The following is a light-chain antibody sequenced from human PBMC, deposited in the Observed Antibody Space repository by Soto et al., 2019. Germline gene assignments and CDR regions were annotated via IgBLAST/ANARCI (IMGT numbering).Light chain of an antibody. CDR2: GAS. J-gene: IGKJ2*01. CDR1: QSLRSSY. CDR3: QQHGTSPYT. V-gene: IGKV3-20*01. Sequence: EVVLTQSPNTPSLSPGERATLSCWASQSLRSSYLAWYQRKPGQAPRLLMFGASRRATGIPDRFNGSGSGTDLILTISRLEPEDVAVYYCQQHGTSPYTFGQGTVLEIK.